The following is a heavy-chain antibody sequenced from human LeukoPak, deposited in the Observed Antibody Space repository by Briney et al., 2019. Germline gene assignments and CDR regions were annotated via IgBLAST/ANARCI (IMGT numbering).Heavy chain of an antibody. CDR3: ASQSYYYDSSGYHFDY. J-gene: IGHJ4*02. Sequence: GASVKVSCKASGGTFSSYAISWVRQAPGQGLEWMGGIIPIFGTANYAQKFQGRVTITTDESTSTAYMELSSLRSEDTAVYYCASQSYYYDSSGYHFDYWGQGTLVTVSS. CDR1: GGTFSSYA. D-gene: IGHD3-22*01. V-gene: IGHV1-69*05. CDR2: IIPIFGTA.